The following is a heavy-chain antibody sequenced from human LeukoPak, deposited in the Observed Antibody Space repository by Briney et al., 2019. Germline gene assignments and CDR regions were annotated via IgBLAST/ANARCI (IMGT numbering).Heavy chain of an antibody. V-gene: IGHV1-18*01. CDR1: GYTFTTYG. J-gene: IGHJ4*02. CDR3: VREGGSSGYYFFHY. CDR2: ISAYNGNT. Sequence: GASMKVSCKASGYTFTTYGLSWVRQAPGQGLEWMGWISAYNGNTNYAQKLQGRVTMTTDTSTTTAYMELRSLRSDDTAVYYCVREGGSSGYYFFHYWGQGTLVTVSS. D-gene: IGHD3-22*01.